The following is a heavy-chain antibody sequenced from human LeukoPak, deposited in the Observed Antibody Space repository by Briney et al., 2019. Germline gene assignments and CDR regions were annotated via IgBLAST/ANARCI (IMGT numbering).Heavy chain of an antibody. Sequence: GGSLRLSCAASGFTFSSYWMSWVRQAPGKGLGWVANIKQDGSEKYYVDSVKGRFTISRDNAKNSLYLQMNSLRAEDTAVYYCARDQAAYSSGWYLRLNWFDPWGQGTLVTVSS. CDR1: GFTFSSYW. D-gene: IGHD6-19*01. V-gene: IGHV3-7*01. CDR3: ARDQAAYSSGWYLRLNWFDP. J-gene: IGHJ5*02. CDR2: IKQDGSEK.